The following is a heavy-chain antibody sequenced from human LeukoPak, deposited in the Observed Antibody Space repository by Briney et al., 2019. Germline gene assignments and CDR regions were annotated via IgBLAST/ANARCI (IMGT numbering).Heavy chain of an antibody. V-gene: IGHV1-2*02. CDR1: GYTLTGYY. Sequence: GASVKVSCXASGYTLTGYYMHWVRQAPGQGLEWMGWINPNSGGTNYAQKFQGRVTMTRDTSISTAYMELSRLRSDDTAVYYCARGSDDFWSGYSPSYWGQGTLVTVSS. J-gene: IGHJ4*02. CDR2: INPNSGGT. CDR3: ARGSDDFWSGYSPSY. D-gene: IGHD3-3*01.